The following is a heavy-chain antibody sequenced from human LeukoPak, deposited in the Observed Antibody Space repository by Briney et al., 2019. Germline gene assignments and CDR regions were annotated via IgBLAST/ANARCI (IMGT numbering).Heavy chain of an antibody. CDR2: IYTTGST. CDR1: GGSISRYY. J-gene: IGHJ4*02. CDR3: ARVVAAVGRGGYYFDY. V-gene: IGHV4-4*07. Sequence: SETLSLTCTVSGGSISRYYWSWIRQPAGKGLEWIGLIYTTGSTNYNPSLKSRLTMSVDTSKNLFSLKLSSVTAADTAVYYCARVVAAVGRGGYYFDYWGQGTLVTVSS. D-gene: IGHD6-13*01.